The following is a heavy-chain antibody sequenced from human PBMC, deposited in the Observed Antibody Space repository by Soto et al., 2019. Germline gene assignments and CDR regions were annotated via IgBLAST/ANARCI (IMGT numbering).Heavy chain of an antibody. D-gene: IGHD6-19*01. CDR2: INPNSGGT. J-gene: IGHJ4*02. Sequence: QVQLVQSGAEVKKPGASVKVSCKASGYTFTGYYMHWVRQAPGQGLEWMGWINPNSGGTNYAQKFQGRVTTTRDTSISTAYMELSRLRSDATAVYYCSREHQGYSSGWYDFDYWGQGTLVTVSS. V-gene: IGHV1-2*02. CDR1: GYTFTGYY. CDR3: SREHQGYSSGWYDFDY.